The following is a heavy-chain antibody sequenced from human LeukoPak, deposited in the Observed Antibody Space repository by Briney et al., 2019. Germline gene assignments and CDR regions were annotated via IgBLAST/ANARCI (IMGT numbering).Heavy chain of an antibody. Sequence: PSETLSLTCTVSDGSINGYYWSWIRQPPGKGLDWIGSMYSGGTTNYSPSLKSRVTISEDMSKNQFSLKLTSVTAADTAVYYCARHSGHSSTNDAFDIWGQGTMVIVSS. D-gene: IGHD6-13*01. CDR3: ARHSGHSSTNDAFDI. CDR2: MYSGGTT. CDR1: DGSINGYY. J-gene: IGHJ3*02. V-gene: IGHV4-59*01.